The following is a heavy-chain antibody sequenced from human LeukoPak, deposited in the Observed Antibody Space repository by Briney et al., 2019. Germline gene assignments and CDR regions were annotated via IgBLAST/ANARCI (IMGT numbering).Heavy chain of an antibody. J-gene: IGHJ6*03. V-gene: IGHV1-3*03. CDR1: GYSFTSQD. CDR3: ARAIRGSKIASRYFLYYMDV. CDR2: INPGNGDT. D-gene: IGHD1-26*01. Sequence: ASVKVSCKTSGYSFTSQDMHWVRQAPGQSLEWMGCINPGNGDTKYSQEFQGRVTITRDTSATTAYMELSSLRSEDTAVYFCARAIRGSKIASRYFLYYMDVWGKGTTLTVSS.